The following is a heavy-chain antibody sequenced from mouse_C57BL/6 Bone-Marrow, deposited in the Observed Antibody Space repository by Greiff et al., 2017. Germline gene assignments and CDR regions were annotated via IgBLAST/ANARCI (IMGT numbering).Heavy chain of an antibody. CDR3: TLNWVNWYFDV. V-gene: IGHV14-4*01. CDR2: IDPENGDT. D-gene: IGHD4-1*01. J-gene: IGHJ1*03. Sequence: EVQRVESGAELVRPGASVKLSCTASGFNIKDDYMHWVKQRPEQGLEWIGWIDPENGDTGYASKFKGKATLTADTSSNTAYLQLSSLTSEDTAVYYCTLNWVNWYFDVWGTGTAVTVSS. CDR1: GFNIKDDY.